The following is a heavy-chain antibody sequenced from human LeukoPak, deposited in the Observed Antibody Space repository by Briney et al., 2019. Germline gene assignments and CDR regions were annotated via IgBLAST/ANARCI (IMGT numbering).Heavy chain of an antibody. CDR2: IYYSGST. V-gene: IGHV4-39*01. D-gene: IGHD2-15*01. J-gene: IGHJ4*02. CDR3: ARRSGAGYCSGGSCYIDY. Sequence: PSETLSLTCTVSGGSISSSSHYWGWIRQPPGKGLEWVGSIYYSGSTYYNPSLKSRVTIFVDTSKNQFSLKLSSVTAADTAVYYCARRSGAGYCSGGSCYIDYWGQGTLVTVSS. CDR1: GGSISSSSHY.